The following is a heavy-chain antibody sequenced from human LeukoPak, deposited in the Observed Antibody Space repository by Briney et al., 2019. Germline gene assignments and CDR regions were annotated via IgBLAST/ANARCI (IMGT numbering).Heavy chain of an antibody. CDR3: ATGTRSSGAFDI. D-gene: IGHD3-10*01. CDR2: IIPIFGTA. CDR1: GGTFSSYA. J-gene: IGHJ3*02. Sequence: SVKVSCKASGGTFSSYAISWVRQAPGQGLEWMGGIIPIFGTANYAQKFQGRVTITADESTSTAYMELSSLRSEDTAVYYCATGTRSSGAFDIWGQGTMVTVSS. V-gene: IGHV1-69*13.